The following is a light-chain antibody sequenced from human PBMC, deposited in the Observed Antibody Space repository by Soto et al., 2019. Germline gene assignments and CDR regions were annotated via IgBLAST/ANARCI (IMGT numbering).Light chain of an antibody. V-gene: IGKV1-5*01. Sequence: DIQMTQSPSTLSASVGDTVTITCRASESIDNWLAWYQQKPGKAPKLLIYAASSLQSGVPSRFSGSGFGTEFTLTISSLQSEDFATYYCLQYSGYVPAFGGGTKVDIK. CDR3: LQYSGYVPA. J-gene: IGKJ4*01. CDR2: AAS. CDR1: ESIDNW.